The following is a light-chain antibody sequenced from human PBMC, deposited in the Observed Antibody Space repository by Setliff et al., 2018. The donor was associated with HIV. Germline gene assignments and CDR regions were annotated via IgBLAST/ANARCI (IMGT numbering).Light chain of an antibody. Sequence: DIVMTQSPDSLAVSLGERATIHCKSSQSLLHSYNNKNYLAWYQHKPGQPPKLLIYWASTRYSGVPDRFSGSGSGTDFTLTISSLQAEYVAVYYCQQYYGLLTVGGGTKVDIK. CDR1: QSLLHSYNNKNY. J-gene: IGKJ4*01. V-gene: IGKV4-1*01. CDR3: QQYYGLLT. CDR2: WAS.